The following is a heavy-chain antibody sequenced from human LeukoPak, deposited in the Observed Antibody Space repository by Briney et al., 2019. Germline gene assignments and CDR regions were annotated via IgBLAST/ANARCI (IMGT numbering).Heavy chain of an antibody. D-gene: IGHD3-10*02. CDR1: GFTFSSYV. CDR3: AELGITMIGGV. Sequence: GGSLRLSCAASGFTFSSYVMHWVRQAPRKGLEWVAFIRYDGNNKCYADSVKGRFTISRDNSKNTLYLQMNSLRAEDTAVYYCAELGITMIGGVWGKGTTVTISS. CDR2: IRYDGNNK. V-gene: IGHV3-30*02. J-gene: IGHJ6*04.